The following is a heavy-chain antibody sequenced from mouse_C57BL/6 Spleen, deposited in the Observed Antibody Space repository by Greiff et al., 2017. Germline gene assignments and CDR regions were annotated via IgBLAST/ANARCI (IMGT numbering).Heavy chain of an antibody. CDR1: GYTFTSYG. CDR2: IYPRSGDT. Sequence: QVQLKESGAELARPGASVKLSCKASGYTFTSYGISWVKQRTGQGLEWIGEIYPRSGDTYYNEKFKGKATLTADKSSSTAYMELRSLTSEDSAVYFCARSDYEEAYWGQGTLVTVSA. V-gene: IGHV1-81*01. D-gene: IGHD2-4*01. J-gene: IGHJ3*01. CDR3: ARSDYEEAY.